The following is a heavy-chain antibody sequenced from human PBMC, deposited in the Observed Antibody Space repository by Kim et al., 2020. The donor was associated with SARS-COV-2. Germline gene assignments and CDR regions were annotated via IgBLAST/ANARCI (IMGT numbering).Heavy chain of an antibody. D-gene: IGHD6-6*01. J-gene: IGHJ6*02. CDR2: ISAYNGNT. CDR3: VVGYSSSSYYYYGMDV. CDR1: GYTFTSYG. V-gene: IGHV1-18*01. Sequence: ASVKVSCKASGYTFTSYGISWVRQAPGQGLEWMGWISAYNGNTNYAQKLQGRVTMTTDTSTSTAYMELRSLRSDDTAVYYCVVGYSSSSYYYYGMDVWGQGTTVTVSS.